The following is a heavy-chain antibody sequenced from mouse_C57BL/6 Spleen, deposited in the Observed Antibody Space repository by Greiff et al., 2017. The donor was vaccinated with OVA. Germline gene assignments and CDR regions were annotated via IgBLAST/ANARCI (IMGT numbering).Heavy chain of an antibody. V-gene: IGHV1-26*01. Sequence: EVQLQQSGPELVKPGASVKISCKASGYTFTDYYMNWVKQSPGKSLEWIGDINPNNGGTSYNQKFKGKATLTVDKSSSTAYMELRSLTSEDSAVYYCARWLLRSWFAYWGQGTLVTVSA. D-gene: IGHD2-3*01. J-gene: IGHJ3*01. CDR3: ARWLLRSWFAY. CDR2: INPNNGGT. CDR1: GYTFTDYY.